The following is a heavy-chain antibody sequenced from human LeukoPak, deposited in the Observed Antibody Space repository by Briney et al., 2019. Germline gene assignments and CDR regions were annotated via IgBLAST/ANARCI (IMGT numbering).Heavy chain of an antibody. CDR2: ISADNHNT. CDR3: ARDRRGYSAYDGEGFDY. J-gene: IGHJ4*02. V-gene: IGHV1-18*04. CDR1: GYIFANYG. D-gene: IGHD5-12*01. Sequence: ASVKVSCKASGYIFANYGFSWVRQAPGQGLEWMGWISADNHNTKYAQKFQDRVTMTDDRSTSTVYMELRSLRSDDTAVYYCARDRRGYSAYDGEGFDYWSQGTLVTVSS.